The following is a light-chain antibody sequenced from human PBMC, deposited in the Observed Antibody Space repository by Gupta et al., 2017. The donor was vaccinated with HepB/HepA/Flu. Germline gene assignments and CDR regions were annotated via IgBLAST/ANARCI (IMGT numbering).Light chain of an antibody. CDR3: QQLNSYPGT. V-gene: IGKV1-9*01. Sequence: DIQLTQSPSFLSASVGDRVTITCRASQGISSYLAWYQQKPGKAPKLLIYAASTLQSGVPSRFSGSGSGTEFTLTSSSLQPEDFATYYCQQLNSYPGTFGPGTKVDIK. CDR1: QGISSY. CDR2: AAS. J-gene: IGKJ3*01.